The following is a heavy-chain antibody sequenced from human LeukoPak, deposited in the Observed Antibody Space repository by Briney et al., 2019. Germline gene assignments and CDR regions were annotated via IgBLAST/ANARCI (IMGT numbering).Heavy chain of an antibody. V-gene: IGHV4-59*01. D-gene: IGHD2-21*01. CDR1: GGSISSYY. J-gene: IGHJ6*03. Sequence: SETLSLTCTVSGGSISSYYWSWIRQPPGKGLEWIGYIYYSGSTNYNPSLKSRVTISVDTSKNQFSLKLSSVTAADTAVYYCARVVTLRRYYYYYYMDVWGKGATVTVSS. CDR2: IYYSGST. CDR3: ARVVTLRRYYYYYYMDV.